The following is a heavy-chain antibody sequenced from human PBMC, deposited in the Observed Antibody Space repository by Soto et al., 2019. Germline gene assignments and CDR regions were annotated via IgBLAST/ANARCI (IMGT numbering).Heavy chain of an antibody. V-gene: IGHV1-46*03. CDR2: INPSSGST. J-gene: IGHJ4*02. D-gene: IGHD6-19*01. Sequence: QVQLVQSGAEVRKPGASVKVSCEASGYSFTGDHLHWVRQTPGLGLQWMGRINPSSGSTNYAQKFXGXVXXTRDTSTTTAYMELSSLRSDDTAMYYCARGEVHSSGWNFDYWGQGTQVTVSS. CDR1: GYSFTGDH. CDR3: ARGEVHSSGWNFDY.